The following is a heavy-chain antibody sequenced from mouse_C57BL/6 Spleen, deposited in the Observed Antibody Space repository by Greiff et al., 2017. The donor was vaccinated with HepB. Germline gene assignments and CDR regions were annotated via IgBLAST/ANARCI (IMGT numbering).Heavy chain of an antibody. V-gene: IGHV5-16*01. D-gene: IGHD1-1*01. CDR1: GFTFSDYY. Sequence: EVKLVESEGGLVQPGSSMKLSCTASGFTFSDYYMAWVRQVPEKGLEWVANINYDGSSTYYLDSLKSRFIISRDNAKNILYLQMSSLKSEDTATYYCARDYYYGSSYGGDYAMDYGGQGTSVTVSS. CDR3: ARDYYYGSSYGGDYAMDY. J-gene: IGHJ4*01. CDR2: INYDGSST.